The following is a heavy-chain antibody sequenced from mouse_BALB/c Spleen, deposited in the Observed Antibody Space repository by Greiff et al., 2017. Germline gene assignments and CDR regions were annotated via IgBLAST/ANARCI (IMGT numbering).Heavy chain of an antibody. CDR3: ARDRDGEDAMDY. Sequence: EVQGVESGGGLVQPGGSRKLSCAASGFTFSSFGMHWVRQAPEKGLAWVAYISSGSSTIYYADTVKGRFTISRDNPKNTLFLQMTSLRSEDTAMYYCARDRDGEDAMDYWGQGTSVTVSS. CDR2: ISSGSSTI. CDR1: GFTFSSFG. V-gene: IGHV5-17*02. D-gene: IGHD2-14*01. J-gene: IGHJ4*01.